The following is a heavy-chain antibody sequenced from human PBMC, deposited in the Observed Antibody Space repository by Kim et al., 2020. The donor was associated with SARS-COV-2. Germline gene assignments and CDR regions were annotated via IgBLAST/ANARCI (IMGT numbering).Heavy chain of an antibody. CDR1: GFTFSSYW. J-gene: IGHJ5*02. D-gene: IGHD4-17*01. CDR2: INSDGSST. Sequence: GGSLRLSCAASGFTFSSYWMHWVRQAPGKGLVWVSRINSDGSSTSYADSVKGRFTISRDNAKNTLYLQMNSLRAEDTAVYYCARGESDYGDYDPNWFDPWGQGTLVTVSS. V-gene: IGHV3-74*01. CDR3: ARGESDYGDYDPNWFDP.